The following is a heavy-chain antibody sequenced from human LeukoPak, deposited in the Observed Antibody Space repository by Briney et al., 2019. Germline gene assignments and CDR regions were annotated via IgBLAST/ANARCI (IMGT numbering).Heavy chain of an antibody. J-gene: IGHJ4*02. D-gene: IGHD3-22*01. Sequence: SETLFLTCTVSGGSISSYYWSWIRQPPGKGLEWIGYIYYSGSTNYNPSLKSRVTISVDTSKNQFSLKLSSVTAADTAVYYCARGGYYYDSSGYYGGQYDYWGQGTLVTVSS. CDR1: GGSISSYY. V-gene: IGHV4-59*01. CDR2: IYYSGST. CDR3: ARGGYYYDSSGYYGGQYDY.